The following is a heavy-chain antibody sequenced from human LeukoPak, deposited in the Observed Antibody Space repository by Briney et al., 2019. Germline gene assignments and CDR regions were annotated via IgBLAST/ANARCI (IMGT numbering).Heavy chain of an antibody. CDR2: MNPNSGNA. V-gene: IGHV1-8*01. CDR1: GYTFTSYD. Sequence: GASVKVSCKAPGYTFTSYDINWVRQATGQGLEWMGWMNPNSGNAGYAQKFQGRVTMTRNSSISTAYMELSSLRSEDTAVYYCARVAVGATHFDYWGQGTLVTVSS. CDR3: ARVAVGATHFDY. J-gene: IGHJ4*02. D-gene: IGHD1-26*01.